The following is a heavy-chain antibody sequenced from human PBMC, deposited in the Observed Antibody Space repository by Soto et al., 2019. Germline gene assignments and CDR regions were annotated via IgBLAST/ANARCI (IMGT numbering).Heavy chain of an antibody. CDR3: ARDPLGAFDI. CDR1: GFSFSGSY. CDR2: IRSGGSNE. V-gene: IGHV3-11*01. Sequence: QVQLVESGGGLVKPGGSLRLSGAASGFSFSGSYMSWIRQAPGKGLEWVSYIRSGGSNEYYAASVRGRFAISRDDAKNSLYLQLNSLRADDTAVYYCARDPLGAFDIWGQGTMVTVSS. J-gene: IGHJ3*02.